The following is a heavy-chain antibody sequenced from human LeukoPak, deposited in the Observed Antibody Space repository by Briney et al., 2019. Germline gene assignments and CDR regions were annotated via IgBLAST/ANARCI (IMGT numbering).Heavy chain of an antibody. D-gene: IGHD4-17*01. CDR2: ISYDGSNK. V-gene: IGHV3-30-3*01. CDR1: GFTFSSYA. CDR3: ARPLHTVTWGCMDV. J-gene: IGHJ6*02. Sequence: GRSLRLSCAASGFTFSSYAMHWVRQAPGKGLEWVAVISYDGSNKYYADSVKGRFTISRDNSKNTLYLQMNSLRAEDAAVYYCARPLHTVTWGCMDVWGQGTTVTVSS.